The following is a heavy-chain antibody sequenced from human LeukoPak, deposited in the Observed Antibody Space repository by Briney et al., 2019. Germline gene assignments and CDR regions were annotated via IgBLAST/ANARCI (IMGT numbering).Heavy chain of an antibody. J-gene: IGHJ4*02. CDR3: AKGGMGVAAPLLDH. Sequence: GASVTVSCKSSGYTFSGYYMHWLRQAPGHGLEWMGWINPKNGGTIYAQTFQGRVTMTGDTSISTAYMDLSRLTSDDTAVYYCAKGGMGVAAPLLDHWGQGTLVTVSS. D-gene: IGHD2-15*01. V-gene: IGHV1-2*02. CDR2: INPKNGGT. CDR1: GYTFSGYY.